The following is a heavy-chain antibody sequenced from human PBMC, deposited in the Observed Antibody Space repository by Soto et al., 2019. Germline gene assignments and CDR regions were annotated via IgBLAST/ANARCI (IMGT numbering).Heavy chain of an antibody. Sequence: EVQLVESGGGLVQPGGSLRLSCAASGFTFSSYSMNWVRQAPVKGLEWVSYISSSSSTIYYADSVKGRFTISRDNAKNSLYLQMNSLRAEDTAVYYCARDLDRWKRSSNDYWCQGTLVTVSS. CDR2: ISSSSSTI. CDR3: ARDLDRWKRSSNDY. J-gene: IGHJ4*02. CDR1: GFTFSSYS. V-gene: IGHV3-48*01. D-gene: IGHD1-1*01.